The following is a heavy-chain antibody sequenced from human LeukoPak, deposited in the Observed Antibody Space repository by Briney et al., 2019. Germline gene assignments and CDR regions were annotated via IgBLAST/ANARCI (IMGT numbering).Heavy chain of an antibody. V-gene: IGHV3-74*01. D-gene: IGHD1-26*01. J-gene: IGHJ4*02. CDR1: GFTFSSSW. CDR3: ARDKGAATEERSDY. CDR2: ISSDGSDI. Sequence: GGSLRLSCAVSGFTFSSSWMHWVRQAPGRGLVWVSRISSDGSDIFYADSVKGRFTISRDNSKNMLFLQMNSLRGEDTAVYYCARDKGAATEERSDYWGQGTLVTVSS.